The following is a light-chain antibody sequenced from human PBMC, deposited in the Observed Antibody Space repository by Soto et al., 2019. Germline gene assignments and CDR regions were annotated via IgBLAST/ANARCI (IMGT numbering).Light chain of an antibody. Sequence: QAVVTQEPSFSVSPGRTVTLTCGLSSGSVSTSYYPSWYQQAPGQAPRTLIYNTNTRSSGVPDRFSGAILGNKAALIITGAQADDESDYYCVLYMGSGISVFGGGTKLTVL. J-gene: IGLJ3*02. CDR2: NTN. CDR1: SGSVSTSYY. V-gene: IGLV8-61*01. CDR3: VLYMGSGISV.